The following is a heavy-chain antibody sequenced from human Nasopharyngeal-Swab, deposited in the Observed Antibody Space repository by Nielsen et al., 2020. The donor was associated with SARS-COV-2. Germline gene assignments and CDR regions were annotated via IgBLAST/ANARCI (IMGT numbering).Heavy chain of an antibody. J-gene: IGHJ4*02. D-gene: IGHD6-6*01. CDR3: ARRNQMAARPFDS. Sequence: GESLKISCKGSGYSFSSYWIGWVRQMPGKGLEWMGIIYPGDSETRYSPSFQGQVTISADKSINTAYLQWRSLKASDTAMYYCARRNQMAARPFDSWGQGTLATVSS. CDR2: IYPGDSET. CDR1: GYSFSSYW. V-gene: IGHV5-51*01.